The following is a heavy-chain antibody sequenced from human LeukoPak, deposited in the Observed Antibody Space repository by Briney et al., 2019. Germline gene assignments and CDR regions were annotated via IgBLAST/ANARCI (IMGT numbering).Heavy chain of an antibody. CDR1: GASIGNYY. V-gene: IGHV4-59*01. CDR2: IYYSVDT. J-gene: IGHJ4*02. Sequence: SETLSLTCTVSGASIGNYYWSWIRQPPGKGLEWIAYIYYSVDTSYNPSLKSRVTISVDTSKNQFSLKLSSVTAADTAVYYCAAESGGDSRYFDYWGQGTLVTVSS. CDR3: AAESGGDSRYFDY. D-gene: IGHD2-21*02.